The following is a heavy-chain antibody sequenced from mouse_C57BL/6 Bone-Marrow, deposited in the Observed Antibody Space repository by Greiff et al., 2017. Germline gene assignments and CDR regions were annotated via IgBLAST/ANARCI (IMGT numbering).Heavy chain of an antibody. CDR3: AREGLTGTSWFAY. CDR2: ISSGGDSI. V-gene: IGHV5S21*01. J-gene: IGHJ3*01. Sequence: PAKRLEWVAYISSGGDSIYYADTVKGRFTISRDNARNTLYLQMSSLKSEDTAMYYSAREGLTGTSWFAYWGQGTLVTVSA. D-gene: IGHD4-1*01.